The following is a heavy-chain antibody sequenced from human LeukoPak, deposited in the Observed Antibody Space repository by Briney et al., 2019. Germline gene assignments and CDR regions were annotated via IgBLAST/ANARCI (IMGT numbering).Heavy chain of an antibody. D-gene: IGHD2-2*01. CDR2: INHSGSN. CDR1: GGSFSGYY. CDR3: ARISSWTPDY. V-gene: IGHV4-34*01. J-gene: IGHJ4*02. Sequence: SETLCLTCAVYGGSFSGYYWSWVRQPPGKGLEWVGEINHSGSNKYNASLKSPVTISVDTSKNHFSLSLSSVTAADTAVYYCARISSWTPDYCGQGTLVTVSS.